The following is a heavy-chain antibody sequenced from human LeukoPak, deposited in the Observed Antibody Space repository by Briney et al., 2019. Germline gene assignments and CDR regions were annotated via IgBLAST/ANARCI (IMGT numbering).Heavy chain of an antibody. J-gene: IGHJ6*03. V-gene: IGHV1-18*01. CDR2: ISAYNGNT. Sequence: ASVKVSCKASGYTFTSYGISWVRQAPGQGLEWMGWISAYNGNTNYAQELQGRVTMTTDTSTSTAYMELRSLRSDDTAVYYCARAKSSSWYSYYYYMDVWGEGSTVTVSS. CDR1: GYTFTSYG. CDR3: ARAKSSSWYSYYYYMDV. D-gene: IGHD6-13*01.